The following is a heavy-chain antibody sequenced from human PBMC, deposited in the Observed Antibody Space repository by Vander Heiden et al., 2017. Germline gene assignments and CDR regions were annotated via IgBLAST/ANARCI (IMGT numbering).Heavy chain of an antibody. Sequence: QLQLQESGPGLVKPPETLSLTCTVSGASISSTYYWGWIRHPPGKGLEWIGSIFSTGTTYYNPSLRSRLSISVDMSKNQFSLRLRSVTAADTALYYCAILIREGYNEFDYWGQGSLVTVSS. CDR1: GASISSTYY. J-gene: IGHJ4*02. D-gene: IGHD3-16*01. CDR2: IFSTGTT. CDR3: AILIREGYNEFDY. V-gene: IGHV4-39*01.